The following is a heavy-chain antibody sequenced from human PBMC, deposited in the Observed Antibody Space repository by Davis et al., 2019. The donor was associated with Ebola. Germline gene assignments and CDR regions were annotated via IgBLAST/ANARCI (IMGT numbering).Heavy chain of an antibody. CDR1: GGSFSGYY. Sequence: MPSETLSLTCAVYGGSFSGYYWSWIRQPPGKGLEWIGEINHSGSTNYNPSLKSRVTISVDTSKNQFPLKLSSVTAADTAVYYCARGDGGIKDYWGQGTLVTVSS. D-gene: IGHD3-16*01. J-gene: IGHJ4*02. CDR3: ARGDGGIKDY. V-gene: IGHV4-34*01. CDR2: INHSGST.